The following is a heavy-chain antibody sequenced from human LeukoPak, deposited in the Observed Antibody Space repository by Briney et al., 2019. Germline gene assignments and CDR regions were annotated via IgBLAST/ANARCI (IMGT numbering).Heavy chain of an antibody. CDR1: GGSISSYY. J-gene: IGHJ3*02. D-gene: IGHD6-19*01. CDR2: IYYSGST. Sequence: SETLSLTCTVSGGSISSYYWSWIRQPPGKGLEWIGYIYYSGSTNYNPSLKSRVTISVDTSKNQFSLKLSSVTAADTAVYYCARTTYSSGWANGFDIWGQGTLVTVSS. CDR3: ARTTYSSGWANGFDI. V-gene: IGHV4-59*08.